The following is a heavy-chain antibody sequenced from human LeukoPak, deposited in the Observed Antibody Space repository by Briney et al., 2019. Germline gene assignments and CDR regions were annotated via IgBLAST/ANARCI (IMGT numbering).Heavy chain of an antibody. D-gene: IGHD3-3*01. J-gene: IGHJ3*02. CDR3: ARDLLEWTPYDAFDI. V-gene: IGHV1-8*03. CDR2: MNPNSGNT. Sequence: ASVKVSCKASGYTFTSYDINWVRQATGQGLEWMGWMNPNSGNTGYAQKFQGRVTITRNTSISTAYMELRSLRSDDTAVYYCARDLLEWTPYDAFDIWGQGTMVTVSS. CDR1: GYTFTSYD.